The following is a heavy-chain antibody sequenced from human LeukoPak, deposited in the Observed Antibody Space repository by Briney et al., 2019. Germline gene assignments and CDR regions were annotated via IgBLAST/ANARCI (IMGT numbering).Heavy chain of an antibody. CDR2: INHSGST. CDR1: GGSFSGYY. CDR3: ARGLLRYFEG. V-gene: IGHV4-34*01. Sequence: SETLSLTCAVYGGSFSGYYWSWIRQPPGKGLEWIGEINHSGSTNYNPSLKSRVTISVDTSKYQLSLKLSSVTAADTAVYYCARGLLRYFEGWGQGTLVTVSS. J-gene: IGHJ4*02. D-gene: IGHD3-9*01.